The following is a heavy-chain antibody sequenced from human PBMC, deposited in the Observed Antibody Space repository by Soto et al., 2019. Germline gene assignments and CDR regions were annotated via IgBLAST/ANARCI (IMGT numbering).Heavy chain of an antibody. V-gene: IGHV1-69*06. CDR1: GDIFDNYA. Sequence: SVKVSCKASGDIFDNYAISCVRQAPGQGLEWLGGISPVIGTTHYAQRFQGRLTITADRSTMTTYMELSGLKSEDTAIYFCARDYSGYDPALNRFDPWGQGTLVTVSS. D-gene: IGHD5-12*01. CDR3: ARDYSGYDPALNRFDP. J-gene: IGHJ5*02. CDR2: ISPVIGTT.